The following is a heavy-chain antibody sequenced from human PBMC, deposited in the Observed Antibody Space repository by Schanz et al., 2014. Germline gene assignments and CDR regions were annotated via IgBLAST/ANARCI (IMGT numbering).Heavy chain of an antibody. J-gene: IGHJ5*01. D-gene: IGHD3-16*01. CDR3: ARNYEWFES. Sequence: QVLLVQSGAEVKQPGASVKISCGTFGKRYFIHWVRQAPGQGLEWMGMIDPRGASTTYAQKFQGRLSLTGDMSTSTLYLELRSLTSEDTAVYYCARNYEWFESWGQGTLVTVSS. CDR1: GKRYF. V-gene: IGHV1-46*02. CDR2: IDPRGAST.